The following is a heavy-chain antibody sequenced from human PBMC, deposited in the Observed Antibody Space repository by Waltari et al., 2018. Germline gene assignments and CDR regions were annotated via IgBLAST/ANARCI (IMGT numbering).Heavy chain of an antibody. CDR3: ARDGGAVAGTLMEEDY. D-gene: IGHD6-19*01. CDR1: GGSISSSSYY. CDR2: IYYSGST. V-gene: IGHV4-39*07. J-gene: IGHJ4*02. Sequence: QLQLQESGPGLVKPSETLSLTCTVSGGSISSSSYYWGWIRQPPGKGLEWIGSIYYSGSTYYNPSLKSRVTISVDTSKNQFSLKLSSVTAADTAVYYCARDGGAVAGTLMEEDYWGQGTLVTVSS.